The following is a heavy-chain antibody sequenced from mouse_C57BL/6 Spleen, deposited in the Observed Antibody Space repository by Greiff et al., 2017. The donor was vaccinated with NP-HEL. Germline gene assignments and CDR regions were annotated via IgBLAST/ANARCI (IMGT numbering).Heavy chain of an antibody. Sequence: EVHLVESGGGLVKPGGSLKLSCAASGFTFSSYTMSWVRQTPEKRLEWVATISGGGGNTYYPDSVKGRFTISRDNDKNTLYLQMSSLRSEDTALNYCARHNYYYDVYYFDYWGQGTTLTVSS. V-gene: IGHV5-9*01. CDR2: ISGGGGNT. CDR3: ARHNYYYDVYYFDY. J-gene: IGHJ2*01. CDR1: GFTFSSYT. D-gene: IGHD2-4*01.